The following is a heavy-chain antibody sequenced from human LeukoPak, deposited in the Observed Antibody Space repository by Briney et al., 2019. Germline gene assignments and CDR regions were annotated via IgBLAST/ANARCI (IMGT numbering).Heavy chain of an antibody. CDR3: AREGPDAFGI. Sequence: PGGSLRLSCAASGFTFSSYEMNWVRQAPGKGLEWVSSVSSSGSTKYYADSVKGRFTISRDNAKNSLYLQMNSLRAEDTAVYYCAREGPDAFGIWGQGTMVTVSS. J-gene: IGHJ3*02. V-gene: IGHV3-48*03. CDR2: VSSSGSTK. CDR1: GFTFSSYE.